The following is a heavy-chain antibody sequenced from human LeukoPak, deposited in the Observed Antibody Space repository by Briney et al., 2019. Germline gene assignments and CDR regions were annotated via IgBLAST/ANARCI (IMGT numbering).Heavy chain of an antibody. CDR2: ISGGST. V-gene: IGHV3-38-3*01. CDR1: GFTVSSNE. J-gene: IGHJ4*02. D-gene: IGHD3-22*01. Sequence: GGSLRLSCAASGFTVSSNEMSWVRQAPGKGLEWVSSISGGSTYYADSRKGRFTISRDNSKNTLHLQMNSLRAEDTAVYYCKKDKRAYYYDSSGADWSQGTLVTVSS. CDR3: KKDKRAYYYDSSGAD.